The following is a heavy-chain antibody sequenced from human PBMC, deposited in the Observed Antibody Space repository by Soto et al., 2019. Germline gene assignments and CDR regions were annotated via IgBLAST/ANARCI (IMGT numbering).Heavy chain of an antibody. J-gene: IGHJ4*02. CDR1: GFTFSRYA. V-gene: IGHV3-23*01. CDR3: AKDLMILNPRNTG. D-gene: IGHD3-16*01. Sequence: GGSLRLSCAASGFTFSRYAMGWVRQGPGKGLEWVSAISGSGGSTYYADSVKGRFTISRDNSKNTLYLQMNSLRAEDTAVYYCAKDLMILNPRNTGWGQGTLVTVSS. CDR2: ISGSGGST.